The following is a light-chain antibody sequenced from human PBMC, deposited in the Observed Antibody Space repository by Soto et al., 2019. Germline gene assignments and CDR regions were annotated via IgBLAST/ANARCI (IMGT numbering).Light chain of an antibody. J-gene: IGKJ1*01. CDR2: DAS. CDR3: QQYENYWT. CDR1: QSISGW. V-gene: IGKV1-5*01. Sequence: DIQMTQSPSTLSATAGDRVTITCRASQSISGWLAWYQKKPGKAPKLLIYDASSLGSGVPSRFSGSGSGTEFTLTITTLQPEDFATYYCQQYENYWTFGPGTKVDIK.